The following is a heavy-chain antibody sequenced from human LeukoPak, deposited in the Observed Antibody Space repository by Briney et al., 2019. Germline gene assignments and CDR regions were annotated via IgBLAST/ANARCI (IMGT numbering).Heavy chain of an antibody. CDR2: FDPEDGET. J-gene: IGHJ3*02. CDR1: GYTLAELS. CDR3: ATGSSIAAQRDAFDI. Sequence: ASVKVSCKVSGYTLAELSMHWVRQAPGKGLEWMGGFDPEDGETIYAQKFQGRVTMTEDTSTDTAYMELSSLRSGDTAVYYCATGSSIAAQRDAFDIWGQGTMVTVSS. D-gene: IGHD6-6*01. V-gene: IGHV1-24*01.